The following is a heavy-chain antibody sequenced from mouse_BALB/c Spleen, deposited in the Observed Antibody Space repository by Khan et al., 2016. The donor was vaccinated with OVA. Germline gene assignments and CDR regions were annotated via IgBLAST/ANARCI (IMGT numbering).Heavy chain of an antibody. V-gene: IGHV1S81*02. CDR1: GFTFTNYW. CDR3: ARSTMITTEFAY. CDR2: INPSNGRT. J-gene: IGHJ3*01. Sequence: QVQLKQSGAELVKPGASVKLSCKASGFTFTNYWMLWVRQRPGQGLEWIGEINPSNGRTNYNEKFQSKVTLTGDKAYSTAYLQLSSLTYEDSAVYYCARSTMITTEFAYWGQGTLVTVSP. D-gene: IGHD2-4*01.